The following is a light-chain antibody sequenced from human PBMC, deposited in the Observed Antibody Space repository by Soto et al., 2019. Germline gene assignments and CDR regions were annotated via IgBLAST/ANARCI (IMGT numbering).Light chain of an antibody. CDR3: SSYTTNTTPYV. J-gene: IGLJ1*01. V-gene: IGLV2-14*01. Sequence: QSALTQPASMSGSPGQSITISCTGTNSDVGGYNSVSWYQQHPGKAPKLMIYDVTNRPSGVSSRFSGSKSGNTASLTISGLQAEDEAGYYCSSYTTNTTPYVFGTGTKLTVL. CDR2: DVT. CDR1: NSDVGGYNS.